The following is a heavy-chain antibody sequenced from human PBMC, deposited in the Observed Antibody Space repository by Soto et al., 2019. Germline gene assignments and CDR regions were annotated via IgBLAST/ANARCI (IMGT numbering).Heavy chain of an antibody. CDR2: IYYSGST. CDR3: AREGWHSGRYYADY. Sequence: QVQLQESGPGLVKPSETLSLTCTVSGGSISSYYWSWIRQPPGKGLEWIGYIYYSGSTNYNPSLNRRVTISLDTSKTQCSRKLSSVTAADTAVYYCAREGWHSGRYYADYGGQGTLVTVSS. V-gene: IGHV4-59*01. D-gene: IGHD1-26*01. CDR1: GGSISSYY. J-gene: IGHJ4*02.